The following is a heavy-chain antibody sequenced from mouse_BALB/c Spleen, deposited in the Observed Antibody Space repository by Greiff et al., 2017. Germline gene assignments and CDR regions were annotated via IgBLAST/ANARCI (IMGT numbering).Heavy chain of an antibody. Sequence: EVQLQQSGTVLARPGASVKMSCKASGYSFPSYWMHWVKQRPGQGLEWIGAIYPGDSDTSYNQKFKGKAKLTAVTSASTAYMELSSLTNDDSAVYYCTRDYCYDEGYGLDYWGQGTPVTVSA. V-gene: IGHV1-5*01. D-gene: IGHD2-12*01. CDR2: IYPGDSDT. CDR1: GYSFPSYW. CDR3: TRDYCYDEGYGLDY. J-gene: IGHJ4*01.